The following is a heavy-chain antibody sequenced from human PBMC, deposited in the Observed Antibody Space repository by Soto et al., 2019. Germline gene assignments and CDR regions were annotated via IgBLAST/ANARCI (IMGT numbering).Heavy chain of an antibody. V-gene: IGHV4-59*01. CDR1: GGSISSYY. Sequence: ASETLSLTCTVSGGSISSYYWSWIRQPPGKGLEWIGYIYYSGSTNYNPSLKSRVTISVDTSKNQFSLKLSSVTAADTAVYYCAGEAQLLGFWSGYYPNWFDPWGQGTLVTLSS. CDR2: IYYSGST. D-gene: IGHD3-3*01. J-gene: IGHJ5*02. CDR3: AGEAQLLGFWSGYYPNWFDP.